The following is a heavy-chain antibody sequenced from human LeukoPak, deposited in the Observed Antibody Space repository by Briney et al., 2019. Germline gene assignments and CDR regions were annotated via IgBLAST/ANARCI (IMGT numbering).Heavy chain of an antibody. CDR2: ISGSGTST. CDR3: AKFFAPSGGASGWPWTMDY. J-gene: IGHJ4*02. D-gene: IGHD6-25*01. Sequence: GGSLRLSCAASGFSFSSHAMTWVHQSPGQGLEWVAAISGSGTSTYYAGSAKGRFTISRDNSKNTLYLQMNSLRADDTAVFYCAKFFAPSGGASGWPWTMDYWGQGALVTVSS. V-gene: IGHV3-23*01. CDR1: GFSFSSHA.